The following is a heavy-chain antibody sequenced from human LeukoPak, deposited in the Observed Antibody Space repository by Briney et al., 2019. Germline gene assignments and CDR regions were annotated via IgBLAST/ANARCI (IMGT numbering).Heavy chain of an antibody. CDR3: ARESIRYSYGSRDRAFDI. CDR2: INPNSGGT. CDR1: GYTFTGYY. Sequence: ASVKVSCKASGYTFTGYYMHWVRQAPGQGLEWMRRINPNSGGTNYAQKFQGRVTMTRDTSISTAYMELSRLRSDDTAVYYCARESIRYSYGSRDRAFDIWGQGTMVTVSS. V-gene: IGHV1-2*06. J-gene: IGHJ3*02. D-gene: IGHD5-18*01.